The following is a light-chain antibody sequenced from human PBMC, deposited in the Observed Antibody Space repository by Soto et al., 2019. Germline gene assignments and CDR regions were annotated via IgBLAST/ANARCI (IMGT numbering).Light chain of an antibody. CDR1: QGVSSY. Sequence: DIQMNQSPSSLSASVGDRVTITCRASQGVSSYLAWYQQKPGKAPKLLIYAASTLQSGVPSRFSGSGSGTEFTLTISSLQPDDFATYYCQQDNSYPLTFGRGTKV. CDR3: QQDNSYPLT. V-gene: IGKV1-9*01. CDR2: AAS. J-gene: IGKJ4*01.